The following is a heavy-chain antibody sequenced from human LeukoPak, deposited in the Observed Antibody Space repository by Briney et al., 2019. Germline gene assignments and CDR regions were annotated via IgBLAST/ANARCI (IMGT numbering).Heavy chain of an antibody. J-gene: IGHJ4*02. CDR3: ARDFPSSWNPENDY. V-gene: IGHV4-38-2*02. Sequence: KSSETLSLTCTVSGYSISSGYYWGWIRQPPGKGLEWIGSIYHSGSTYYNPSLKSRVTISVDTSKNQFSLKLSSVTAADTAVYYCARDFPSSWNPENDYWGQGTLVTVSS. CDR2: IYHSGST. D-gene: IGHD6-13*01. CDR1: GYSISSGYY.